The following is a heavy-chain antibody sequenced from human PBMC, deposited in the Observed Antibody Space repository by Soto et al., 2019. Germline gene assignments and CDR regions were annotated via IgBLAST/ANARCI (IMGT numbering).Heavy chain of an antibody. D-gene: IGHD6-6*01. V-gene: IGHV3-30*18. CDR3: AKSPIYSSYAFDI. CDR1: GFTFSSYG. J-gene: IGHJ3*02. CDR2: ISYGGSNK. Sequence: GSLRLSCAASGFTFSSYGMHWVRQAPGKGLEWVAVISYGGSNKYYADSVKGRFTISRDNSKNTLYLQMNSLRAEDTAVYYCAKSPIYSSYAFDIWGQGTMVTVSS.